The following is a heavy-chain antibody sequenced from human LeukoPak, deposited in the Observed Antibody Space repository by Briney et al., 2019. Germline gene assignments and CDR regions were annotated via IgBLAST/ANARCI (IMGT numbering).Heavy chain of an antibody. J-gene: IGHJ6*03. V-gene: IGHV4-59*01. Sequence: SETPSLTCTVSGGSISSYYWSWIRQPPGKGLEWIGYIYYSGSTNYNPSLKSRVTISVDTSKNQFSLKLSSVTAADTAVYYCARTETGGSYYYYYYMDVWGKGTTVTVSS. CDR3: ARTETGGSYYYYYYMDV. CDR2: IYYSGST. D-gene: IGHD2-8*02. CDR1: GGSISSYY.